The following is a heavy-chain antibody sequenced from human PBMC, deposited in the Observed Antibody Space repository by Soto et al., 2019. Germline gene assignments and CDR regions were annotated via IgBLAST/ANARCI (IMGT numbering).Heavy chain of an antibody. D-gene: IGHD1-20*01. J-gene: IGHJ4*02. CDR3: ATSQKGYNWNYFDH. V-gene: IGHV4-34*08. CDR2: INHSGST. CDR1: GFTVSSNY. Sequence: LSCAASGFTVSSNYMSWIRQPPGKGLEWIGEINHSGSTNYNPSLKSRVTISVDTSKNQFSLKLSSVTAADTAVYYCATSQKGYNWNYFDHWGQGALVTVSS.